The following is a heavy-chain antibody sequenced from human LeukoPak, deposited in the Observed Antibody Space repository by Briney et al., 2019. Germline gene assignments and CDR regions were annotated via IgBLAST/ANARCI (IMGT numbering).Heavy chain of an antibody. Sequence: SETLSLTCTVSGGSTSSSTYYWGWIRQPPGKGLEWIGCIYYSGSTYYNPSLKSRVTISVDTSKNQFSLKLSSVTAADTAVYFCARPTFSGYYSGPFDIWGQGTIFTVSS. CDR2: IYYSGST. V-gene: IGHV4-39*01. CDR1: GGSTSSSTYY. J-gene: IGHJ3*02. D-gene: IGHD3-22*01. CDR3: ARPTFSGYYSGPFDI.